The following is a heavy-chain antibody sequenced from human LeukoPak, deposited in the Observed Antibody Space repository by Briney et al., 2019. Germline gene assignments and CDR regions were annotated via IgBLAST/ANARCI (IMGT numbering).Heavy chain of an antibody. CDR3: ATQRTYDYVWGSPPGAFDI. CDR2: IYPGESGT. CDR1: GYSFTSYG. J-gene: IGHJ3*02. Sequence: GESLKISGKGLGYSFTSYGIGWVRQIPGKGLEWMGSIYPGESGTRYSPSFQGQLTISADKSISPDYLQWSSLKASDTAMYYCATQRTYDYVWGSPPGAFDIWGQGTMVTVSS. D-gene: IGHD3-16*01. V-gene: IGHV5-51*01.